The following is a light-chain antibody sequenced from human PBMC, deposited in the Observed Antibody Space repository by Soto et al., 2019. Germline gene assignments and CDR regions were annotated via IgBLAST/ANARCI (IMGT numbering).Light chain of an antibody. CDR3: SSYTSSSTYVV. Sequence: HSVLTKPASVTGSPGQSITISCTGTSSDVGGYNYVSWYQQHPGKAPKLMIYDVINRPSGVSNRFSGSKSGNSASLTISGLQAEDEADYYCSSYTSSSTYVVFGGGTKVTVL. CDR1: SSDVGGYNY. V-gene: IGLV2-14*03. CDR2: DVI. J-gene: IGLJ2*01.